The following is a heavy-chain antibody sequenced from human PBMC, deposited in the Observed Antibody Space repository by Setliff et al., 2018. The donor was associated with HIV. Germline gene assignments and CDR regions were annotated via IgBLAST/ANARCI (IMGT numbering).Heavy chain of an antibody. CDR2: IYHSGGT. Sequence: SETLSLTCAVSGGSIISSNWWSWVRQPPGKGLEWIGEIYHSGGTNYNPSLKSRVTISLDKSKNHFSLELRSVTAADTAVSYCARVITMVWTTFDPWGQGTLVTVS. J-gene: IGHJ5*02. V-gene: IGHV4-4*02. CDR3: ARVITMVWTTFDP. D-gene: IGHD3-10*01. CDR1: GGSIISSNW.